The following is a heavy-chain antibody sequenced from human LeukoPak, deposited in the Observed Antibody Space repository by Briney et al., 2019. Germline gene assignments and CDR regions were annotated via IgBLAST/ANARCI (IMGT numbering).Heavy chain of an antibody. J-gene: IGHJ3*02. CDR1: GFTFSSYS. V-gene: IGHV3-21*01. D-gene: IGHD4-17*01. Sequence: GGSLRLSCAASGFTFSSYSMNWVRQAPGKGLEWVSSISSSSSYIYYADSVKGRFTISRDNAKNSLYLQMNSLRAEDTAVYYCARSNTAGGAFDIWGQGTMVTVSS. CDR3: ARSNTAGGAFDI. CDR2: ISSSSSYI.